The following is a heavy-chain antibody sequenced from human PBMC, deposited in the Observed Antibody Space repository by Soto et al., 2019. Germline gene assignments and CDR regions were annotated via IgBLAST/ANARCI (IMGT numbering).Heavy chain of an antibody. CDR3: ARELGGTTVNTLFDH. J-gene: IGHJ4*02. D-gene: IGHD4-17*01. V-gene: IGHV1-46*01. Sequence: ASVEVSSKAPRYAFTSYYIYSVRQAPGQGLEWMGIVNPSGDSTNYAQKFQGRVTMTRDTSTNTVHMELSSLRSEDTAVYFCARELGGTTVNTLFDHWGQGTLVTVSS. CDR2: VNPSGDST. CDR1: RYAFTSYY.